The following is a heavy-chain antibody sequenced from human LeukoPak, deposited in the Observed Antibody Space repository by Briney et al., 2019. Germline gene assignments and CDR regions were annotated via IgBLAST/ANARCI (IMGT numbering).Heavy chain of an antibody. CDR3: ARGPTVLLWLGELLGYFDY. Sequence: GASVNVSCKASGYTLTSHAMLWVRQAPGQRLEWMGWINAGNGNTKYSQKFQGRVTITRDTSASTAYMELSSLRSEDTAVYYCARGPTVLLWLGELLGYFDYWGQGTLVTVSS. V-gene: IGHV1-3*01. J-gene: IGHJ4*02. D-gene: IGHD3-10*01. CDR2: INAGNGNT. CDR1: GYTLTSHA.